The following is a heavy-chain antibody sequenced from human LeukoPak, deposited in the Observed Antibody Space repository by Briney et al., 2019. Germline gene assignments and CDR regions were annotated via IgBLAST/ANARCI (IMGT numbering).Heavy chain of an antibody. CDR1: GFTFSSYS. D-gene: IGHD6-13*01. CDR3: AKNEGRAAGYFDY. Sequence: GGSLRLSCAASGFTFSSYSMNWVRQAPGKGLEWVSYISSSSSTIYYADSVKGRFTISRDNAKNSLYLQMNSLRAEDTAVYYCAKNEGRAAGYFDYWGQGTLVTVSS. V-gene: IGHV3-48*04. CDR2: ISSSSSTI. J-gene: IGHJ4*02.